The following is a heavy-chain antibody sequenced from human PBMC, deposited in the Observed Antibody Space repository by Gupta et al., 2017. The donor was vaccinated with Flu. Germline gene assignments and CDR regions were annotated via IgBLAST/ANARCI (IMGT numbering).Heavy chain of an antibody. CDR3: AKGGCSSTTCRHGDY. D-gene: IGHD2-2*01. Sequence: QAAGVGREGVAAMSGSCGSTDDTDYVKGLFSSSRDISDNSLYLQMNSLRAEDTAGYYCAKGGCSSTTCRHGDYWSQGTLVTVSS. J-gene: IGHJ4*02. V-gene: IGHV3-23*01. CDR2: MSGSCGST.